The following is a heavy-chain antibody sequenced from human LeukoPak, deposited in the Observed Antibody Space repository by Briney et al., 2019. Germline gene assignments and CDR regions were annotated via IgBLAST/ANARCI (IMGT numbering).Heavy chain of an antibody. J-gene: IGHJ3*02. CDR3: ARMRSMVRGVMDAFDI. D-gene: IGHD3-10*01. CDR1: GGSLSGYY. Sequence: SETLSLTCAVYGGSLSGYYWSWIRQPPGKGLEWIGEINHSGSTNYNPSLKSRVTISVDTSKNQFSLKLSSVTAADTAVYYCARMRSMVRGVMDAFDIWGQGTMVTVSS. CDR2: INHSGST. V-gene: IGHV4-34*01.